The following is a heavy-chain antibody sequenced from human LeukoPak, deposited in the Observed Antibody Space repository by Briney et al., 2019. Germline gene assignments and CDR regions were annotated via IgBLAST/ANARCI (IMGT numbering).Heavy chain of an antibody. V-gene: IGHV4-34*01. CDR2: INHSGST. D-gene: IGHD3-10*01. Sequence: SETPSLTCAVYGGSFSGYYWSWIRQPPGKGLEWIGEINHSGSTNYNPSLKSRVTISVDTSKNQFSLKLSSVTAADTAVYYCARQILLWFGELPYYFDYWGQGTLVTVSS. CDR3: ARQILLWFGELPYYFDY. CDR1: GGSFSGYY. J-gene: IGHJ4*02.